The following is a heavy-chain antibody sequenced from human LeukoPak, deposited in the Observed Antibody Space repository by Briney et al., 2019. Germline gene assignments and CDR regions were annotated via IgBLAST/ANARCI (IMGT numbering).Heavy chain of an antibody. CDR3: ARDERYDSSGYPFDY. CDR2: INPNSGGT. Sequence: EASVKVSCKASGYIFTSYGISWVRQAPGQGLEWMGWINPNSGGTNYAQKFQGRVTMTRDTSTSTAYMELSRLRSDDTAVYYCARDERYDSSGYPFDYWGQGTLVTVSS. V-gene: IGHV1-2*02. D-gene: IGHD3-22*01. CDR1: GYIFTSYG. J-gene: IGHJ4*02.